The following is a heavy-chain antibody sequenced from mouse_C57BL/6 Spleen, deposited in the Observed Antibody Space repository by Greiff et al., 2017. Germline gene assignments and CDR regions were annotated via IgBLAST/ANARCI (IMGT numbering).Heavy chain of an antibody. D-gene: IGHD2-10*01. CDR2: ISSGGDYI. J-gene: IGHJ1*03. CDR3: TSDGGFLRYFDG. Sequence: EVKLVESGAGLVKPGGSLKLSCAASGFTFSSYAMSWVRQTPEKRLEWVAYISSGGDYIYYADTVKGRFTISSDNARNTLYLHMSSLKSEDTAMYYCTSDGGFLRYFDGWGTGATVTVSS. V-gene: IGHV5-9-1*02. CDR1: GFTFSSYA.